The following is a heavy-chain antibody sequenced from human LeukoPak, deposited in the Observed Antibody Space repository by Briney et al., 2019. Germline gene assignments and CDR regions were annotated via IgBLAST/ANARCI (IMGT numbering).Heavy chain of an antibody. CDR2: INHSGST. J-gene: IGHJ3*02. CDR3: ARGRRQWLVLFEAFDI. V-gene: IGHV4-34*01. D-gene: IGHD6-19*01. CDR1: GGSFSGYY. Sequence: SETLSLTCAVYGGSFSGYYWSWIRQPPGKGLEWIGEINHSGSTNYNPSLKSRVTISVDTSKNQFSLKLSSVTAADTAVYYCARGRRQWLVLFEAFDIWGQGTMVTVSS.